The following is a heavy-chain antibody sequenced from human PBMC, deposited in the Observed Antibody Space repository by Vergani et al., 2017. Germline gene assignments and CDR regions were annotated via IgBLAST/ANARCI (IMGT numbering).Heavy chain of an antibody. Sequence: QVQLVESGGGVVQPGRSLRLSCAASGFIFSSYSMHWVRQAPGKGLEWVAVISYDGTKKYYSDFVKGRFTLSRDNSKNTLYLQMNSLRAEDTAVFYCAKSPRLAAAPYYYYYMDVWGKGTTVTVSS. CDR3: AKSPRLAAAPYYYYYMDV. CDR1: GFIFSSYS. CDR2: ISYDGTKK. D-gene: IGHD6-25*01. J-gene: IGHJ6*03. V-gene: IGHV3-30*18.